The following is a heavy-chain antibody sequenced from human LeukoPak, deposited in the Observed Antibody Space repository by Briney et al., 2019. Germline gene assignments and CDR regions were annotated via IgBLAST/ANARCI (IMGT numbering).Heavy chain of an antibody. CDR1: GYTFTSYG. CDR3: ARDPRGNEGWFDP. V-gene: IGHV1-18*01. CDR2: ISAYNSNT. D-gene: IGHD4-23*01. J-gene: IGHJ5*02. Sequence: ASVKVSCKASGYTFTSYGINWVRQAPGQGLEWMGWISAYNSNTHYAQKLQGRVTMTTDTSTSTAYMEVRSLRSDDTAVYYCARDPRGNEGWFDPWGQGTLVTVSS.